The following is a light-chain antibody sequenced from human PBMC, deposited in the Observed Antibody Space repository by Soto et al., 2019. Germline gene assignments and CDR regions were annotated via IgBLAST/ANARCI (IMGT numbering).Light chain of an antibody. V-gene: IGKV3-15*01. Sequence: EIVMTQSPATLSVSPGERATLSCRASQSLSTNLAWYQQKPGQAPRLLIYGASTRATGIPARFSGSRSGPEFTLTINSLQSEDGAVYFCQQYGNSQTFGRGTKVDIK. CDR3: QQYGNSQT. CDR1: QSLSTN. J-gene: IGKJ4*01. CDR2: GAS.